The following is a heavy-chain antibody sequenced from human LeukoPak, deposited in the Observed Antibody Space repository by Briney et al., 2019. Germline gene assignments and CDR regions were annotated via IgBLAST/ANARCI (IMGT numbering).Heavy chain of an antibody. Sequence: GGSLRLSCAASGFTFSNSAIHWVRQAPGKGLEWVAVISYDGSNRFYVDSVKGRFTISRDNSRSTLYLQMNSLRAEDTAVYYCAKDRFMVRGIIPTSYYYYDMDVWGQGTTVTVSS. CDR3: AKDRFMVRGIIPTSYYYYDMDV. D-gene: IGHD3-10*01. V-gene: IGHV3-30*04. J-gene: IGHJ6*02. CDR2: ISYDGSNR. CDR1: GFTFSNSA.